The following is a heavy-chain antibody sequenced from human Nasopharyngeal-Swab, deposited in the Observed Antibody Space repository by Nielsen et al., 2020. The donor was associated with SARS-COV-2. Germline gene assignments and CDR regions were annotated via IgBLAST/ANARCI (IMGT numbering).Heavy chain of an antibody. Sequence: GESLKISCAASGFTFNNYTFNWVRQAPGKGLEWVSSISSSSSYIYYADSVKGRFTISRGNAKNSLYLQMNSLRAEDTAVYYCARDGLDYDFWSAYFMDVWGQGTTVTVTS. CDR3: ARDGLDYDFWSAYFMDV. CDR2: ISSSSSYI. D-gene: IGHD3-3*01. J-gene: IGHJ6*02. CDR1: GFTFNNYT. V-gene: IGHV3-21*01.